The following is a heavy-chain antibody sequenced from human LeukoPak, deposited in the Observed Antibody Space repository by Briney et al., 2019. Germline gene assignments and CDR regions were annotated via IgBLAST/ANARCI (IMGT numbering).Heavy chain of an antibody. J-gene: IGHJ4*02. Sequence: PSETLSLTCTVSGGSINNYYWSWIRQPPGKGLEWIGYIYYSGTTNYNPSLKSRVTISVDTSKNQFSLKLSSVTAADTAVYYCARANNWDGAFFDYWGQGTLVTVSS. CDR3: ARANNWDGAFFDY. CDR2: IYYSGTT. D-gene: IGHD1-1*01. V-gene: IGHV4-59*12. CDR1: GGSINNYY.